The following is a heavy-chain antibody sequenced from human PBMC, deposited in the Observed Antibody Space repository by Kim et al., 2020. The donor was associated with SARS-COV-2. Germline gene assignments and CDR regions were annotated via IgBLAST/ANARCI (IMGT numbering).Heavy chain of an antibody. Sequence: ASVKVSCKASGYTFTGYYMHWVRQAPGQGLEWMGWINPNSGGTNYAQKFQGRVTMTRDTSISTAYMELSRLRSDDTAVYYCARDHYDFWSGYSGGYYYGMDVWGQGTTVTVSS. V-gene: IGHV1-2*02. D-gene: IGHD3-3*01. J-gene: IGHJ6*02. CDR1: GYTFTGYY. CDR2: INPNSGGT. CDR3: ARDHYDFWSGYSGGYYYGMDV.